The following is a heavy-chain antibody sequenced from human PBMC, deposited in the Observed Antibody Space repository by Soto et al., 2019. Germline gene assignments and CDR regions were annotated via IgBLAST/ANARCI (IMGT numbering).Heavy chain of an antibody. Sequence: QVQLVESGGGVVQPGRSLRLSCAASGFTFSSYGMHWVRQAPGKGLEWVAVISYDGSNKYYADSVKGRFTISRDNSKNKLYLQMNSLRAEDTAVYYCAKDAPDYGGNSSAFDIWGQGTMVTVSS. CDR3: AKDAPDYGGNSSAFDI. J-gene: IGHJ3*02. V-gene: IGHV3-30*18. D-gene: IGHD4-17*01. CDR1: GFTFSSYG. CDR2: ISYDGSNK.